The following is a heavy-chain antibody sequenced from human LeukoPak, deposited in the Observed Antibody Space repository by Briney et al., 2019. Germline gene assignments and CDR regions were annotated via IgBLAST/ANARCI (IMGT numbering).Heavy chain of an antibody. J-gene: IGHJ6*03. V-gene: IGHV3-23*01. CDR1: GFVFSSFA. CDR3: ARVASATILHYYYMDV. CDR2: ISGSGGLT. D-gene: IGHD3-3*01. Sequence: GGSLRLSCAASGFVFSSFAMGWVRQAPGKGLEWVSVISGSGGLTYYADSVKGRFTISRDNAKNSLYLQMNSLRAEDTAVYYCARVASATILHYYYMDVWGKGTTVTVSS.